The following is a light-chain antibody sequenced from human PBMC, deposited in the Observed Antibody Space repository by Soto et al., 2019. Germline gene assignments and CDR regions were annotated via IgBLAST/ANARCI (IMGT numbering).Light chain of an antibody. J-gene: IGKJ1*01. V-gene: IGKV1-39*01. CDR1: QSISSY. CDR2: AAS. CDR3: QQSYSTPRT. Sequence: IHLPQSPSSLSASVGDRVTITFRASQSISSYLNWYQQKPGKAPKPLIYAASSLQSGVPSRFSGSGSGTDFTLTISSLQPEDFATYYCQQSYSTPRTFGQGTKVDIK.